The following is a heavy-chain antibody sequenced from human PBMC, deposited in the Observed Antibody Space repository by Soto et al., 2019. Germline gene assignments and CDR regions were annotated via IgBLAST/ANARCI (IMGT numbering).Heavy chain of an antibody. Sequence: PSETLSLTCTVSGGSISSSSYCWGWIRQPPGKGLEWIGSIYYSGSTYYNPSLKSRVTISVDTSKNQFSLKLSSVTAADTAVYYCARQGYIVVVTAILSDLWFDPWGQGTLVTVSS. V-gene: IGHV4-39*01. D-gene: IGHD2-21*02. J-gene: IGHJ5*02. CDR3: ARQGYIVVVTAILSDLWFDP. CDR1: GGSISSSSYC. CDR2: IYYSGST.